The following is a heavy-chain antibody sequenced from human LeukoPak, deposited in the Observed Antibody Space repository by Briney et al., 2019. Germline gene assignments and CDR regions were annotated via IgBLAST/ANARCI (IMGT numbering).Heavy chain of an antibody. Sequence: GGSLRLSCAASGFTFSTYWMAWVRQAPGKELEWVANIKEDESAKHQPDSVKGRFTIFRDSAQNSVYQQTSSLRAEDPAVYDCARDVGGRLDYWGQGTLVTVSS. CDR3: ARDVGGRLDY. J-gene: IGHJ4*02. V-gene: IGHV3-7*01. CDR2: IKEDESAK. CDR1: GFTFSTYW.